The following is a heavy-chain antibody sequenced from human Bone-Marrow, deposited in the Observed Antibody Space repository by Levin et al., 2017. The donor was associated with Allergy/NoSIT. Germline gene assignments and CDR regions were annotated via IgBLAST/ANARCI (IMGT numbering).Heavy chain of an antibody. D-gene: IGHD3-10*01. V-gene: IGHV3-23*01. CDR2: ISNSGGNT. CDR3: AQEIKFAGFTYYFDS. Sequence: LSLTCAASGFSFSSYFMTWVRQAPGKGLEWISAISNSGGNTYYADSVKGRFTISRDNSQNTLFLQMNSLRAEDTAVYYCAQEIKFAGFTYYFDSWGHGTLVTVSS. J-gene: IGHJ4*01. CDR1: GFSFSSYF.